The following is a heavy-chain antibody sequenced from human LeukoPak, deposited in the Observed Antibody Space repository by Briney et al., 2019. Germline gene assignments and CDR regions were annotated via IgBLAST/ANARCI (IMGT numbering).Heavy chain of an antibody. V-gene: IGHV4-59*11. CDR2: INYSGNT. Sequence: PSETLSLTCTVSGASITRRYWSWIRQPPGKGLKWIGYINYSGNTNYNPSLKSRVTISVDTSKNQFSLKLSSVTAADTAVYYCGRGGGGSYLEYSLDYWGQGTLVTLSS. D-gene: IGHD3-10*01. CDR1: GASITRRY. J-gene: IGHJ4*02. CDR3: GRGGGGSYLEYSLDY.